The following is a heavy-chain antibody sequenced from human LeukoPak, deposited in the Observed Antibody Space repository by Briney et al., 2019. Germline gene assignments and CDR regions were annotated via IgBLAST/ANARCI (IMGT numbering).Heavy chain of an antibody. CDR2: IFNGHQI. CDR1: GVTINDFY. D-gene: IGHD5-24*01. V-gene: IGHV3-69-1*01. Sequence: GGSLRLSCAVSGVTINDFYLSMSWVRQAPGKGLEWVSVIFNGHQIYYADSAKGRFTISRDNAKNSLYLQMNSLRAEDTAIHYCTRVGYIDEGIDYWGQGTLVTVSS. CDR3: TRVGYIDEGIDY. J-gene: IGHJ4*02.